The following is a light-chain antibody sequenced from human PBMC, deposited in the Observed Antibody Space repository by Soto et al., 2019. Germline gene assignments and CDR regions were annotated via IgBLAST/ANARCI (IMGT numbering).Light chain of an antibody. CDR3: SSHTRGSTRV. CDR1: FSDVGGYDY. Sequence: QSALTQPASLSGSPGQSIAIACTGTFSDVGGYDYVSWYQQHPDKAPKLMIYEVTKRPSGVSNRFSGSKSGNTASLTISGLHPEDEADYYCSSHTRGSTRVFGSGTKVTVL. CDR2: EVT. V-gene: IGLV2-14*01. J-gene: IGLJ1*01.